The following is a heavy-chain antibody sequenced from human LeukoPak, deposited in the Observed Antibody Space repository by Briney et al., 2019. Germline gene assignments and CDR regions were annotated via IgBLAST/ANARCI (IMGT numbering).Heavy chain of an antibody. CDR3: ATETNGRHYDY. J-gene: IGHJ4*02. D-gene: IGHD1-14*01. CDR1: GLTFSTSG. Sequence: SGGSLRLSCTASGLTFSTSGFNWVRQAPGKGLEWVASIGPTGSDRYHADSIKGRFTISRDNANNFLYLQMNSLRAEDTAIYYCATETNGRHYDYWGQGTLLTVSS. CDR2: IGPTGSDR. V-gene: IGHV3-21*06.